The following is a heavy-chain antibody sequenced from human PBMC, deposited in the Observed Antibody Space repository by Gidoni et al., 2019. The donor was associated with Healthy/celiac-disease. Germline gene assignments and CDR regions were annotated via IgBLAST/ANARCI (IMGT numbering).Heavy chain of an antibody. Sequence: EVQLLESGGGLVQPGGSLRLSCAASGFTVSSYAMSWVRQAPGKGLEWVSAISGSGGSTYYADSVKGRFTISRDNSKNTLYLQMNSLRAEDTAVYYCASTIGYDSSGYYAVKPFDYWGQGTLVTVSS. CDR3: ASTIGYDSSGYYAVKPFDY. J-gene: IGHJ4*02. CDR2: ISGSGGST. CDR1: GFTVSSYA. V-gene: IGHV3-23*01. D-gene: IGHD3-22*01.